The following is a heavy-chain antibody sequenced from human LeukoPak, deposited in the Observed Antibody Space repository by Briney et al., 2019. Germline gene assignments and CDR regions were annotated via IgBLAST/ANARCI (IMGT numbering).Heavy chain of an antibody. V-gene: IGHV4-59*01. J-gene: IGHJ4*02. CDR2: IYYSGST. D-gene: IGHD1-26*01. CDR3: ARGTPYSGSHAY. Sequence: SETLSLTCTVSDVSISSYYWSWIRQPPGQGLEWIGYIYYSGSTNYNPSLKSRVTISVDTSKNQFSLKLSSVTAADTAVYYCARGTPYSGSHAYWGQGTLVTVSS. CDR1: DVSISSYY.